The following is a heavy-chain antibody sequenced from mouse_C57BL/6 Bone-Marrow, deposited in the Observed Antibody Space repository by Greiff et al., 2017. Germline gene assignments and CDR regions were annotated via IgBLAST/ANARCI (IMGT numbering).Heavy chain of an antibody. V-gene: IGHV5-15*01. CDR1: GFTFSDYG. CDR3: ARHAGGFAY. J-gene: IGHJ3*01. CDR2: ISNLAYSI. Sequence: EVKLMESGGGLVQPGGSLKLSCAASGFTFSDYGMAWVRQAPRKGPEWVAFISNLAYSIYYADTVTGRFTISRENAKNTLYLEMSSLRSEDTAMYYCARHAGGFAYWGQGTLVTVSA.